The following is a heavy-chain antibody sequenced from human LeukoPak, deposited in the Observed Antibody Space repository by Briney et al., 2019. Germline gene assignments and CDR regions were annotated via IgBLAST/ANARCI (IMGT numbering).Heavy chain of an antibody. V-gene: IGHV4-34*01. Sequence: SETLSLTCAVYGGSFSGYYWSWLRQPPGKGLEWIGEINHSGSTNYNPSLKSRVTISVDTSKNQFSLKLSSVTAADTAVYYCARGRKTRLGYSGYPLLYYFDYWGQGTLVTASS. D-gene: IGHD5-12*01. CDR1: GGSFSGYY. CDR3: ARGRKTRLGYSGYPLLYYFDY. J-gene: IGHJ4*02. CDR2: INHSGST.